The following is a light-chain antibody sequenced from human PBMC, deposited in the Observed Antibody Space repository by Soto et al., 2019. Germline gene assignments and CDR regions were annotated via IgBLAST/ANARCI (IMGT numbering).Light chain of an antibody. V-gene: IGKV1-9*01. CDR3: QQSYNTTWT. CDR2: AAS. J-gene: IGKJ1*01. CDR1: QGIGSY. Sequence: DIQLTQSPSFLSASLGDRVTITCRASQGIGSYLAWYQQKPGKAPRLLIYAASTLQSGVPSRFSGSGSETDFTLTISSLQPEDFATYSCQQSYNTTWTFGQGTKVDIK.